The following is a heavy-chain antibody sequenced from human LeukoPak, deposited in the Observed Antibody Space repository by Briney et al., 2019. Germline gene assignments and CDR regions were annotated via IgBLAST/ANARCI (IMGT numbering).Heavy chain of an antibody. CDR2: IIPIFGTA. CDR1: GGTFSSYA. V-gene: IGHV1-69*01. CDR3: AALLTYCTNGVCSDY. D-gene: IGHD2-8*01. Sequence: ASVKVSCKASGGTFSSYAISWVRQAPGQGLEWMGGIIPIFGTANYAQKFQGRVTITADESTSTAYMELSSLRSEDTAVYYCAALLTYCTNGVCSDYWGKGTLVTVSS. J-gene: IGHJ4*02.